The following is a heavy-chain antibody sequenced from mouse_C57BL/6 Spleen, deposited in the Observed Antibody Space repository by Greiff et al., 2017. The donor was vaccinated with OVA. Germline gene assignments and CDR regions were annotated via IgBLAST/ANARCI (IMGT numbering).Heavy chain of an antibody. J-gene: IGHJ1*03. Sequence: VQLVESGAELVRPGASVTLSCKASGYTFTDYEMHWVKQTPVHGLEWIGAIDPETGGTAYNQKFKGKAILTADKSSSTAYMELRSLTSEDSAVYYCTRDGNYWYFDVWGTGTTVTVSS. CDR2: IDPETGGT. V-gene: IGHV1-15*01. CDR3: TRDGNYWYFDV. CDR1: GYTFTDYE. D-gene: IGHD2-1*01.